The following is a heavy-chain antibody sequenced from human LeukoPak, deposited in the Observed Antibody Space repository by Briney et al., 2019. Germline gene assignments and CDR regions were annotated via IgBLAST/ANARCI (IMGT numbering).Heavy chain of an antibody. CDR3: ARSRTGATFFDY. V-gene: IGHV4-59*01. CDR1: GGSISSYY. D-gene: IGHD1-26*01. Sequence: PSETLSLTCTVSGGSISSYYWSWLRQPPGKGLVGIGYIYYRGSTNYNPSLKSRVTISVDTSKNQFSLKLSSVTAADTAVYYCARSRTGATFFDYWGQGTLVTVSS. CDR2: IYYRGST. J-gene: IGHJ4*02.